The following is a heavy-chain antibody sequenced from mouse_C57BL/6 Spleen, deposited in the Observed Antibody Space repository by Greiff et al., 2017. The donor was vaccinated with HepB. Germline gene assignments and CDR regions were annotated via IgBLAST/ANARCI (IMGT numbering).Heavy chain of an antibody. V-gene: IGHV1-9*01. D-gene: IGHD1-1*01. CDR2: IIHGSGST. CDR3: ARGDDGNSDGYFDV. CDR1: GYTFTGYW. Sequence: QVQLQQSGAELVKPGASVKLSCTATGYTFTGYWIAWVKQRPGHGLEWIGEIIHGSGSTNYIEKFKGKSNFTADTSSNIAYMQLSSLTSEDTATYYCARGDDGNSDGYFDVWGTGTTVTVSS. J-gene: IGHJ1*03.